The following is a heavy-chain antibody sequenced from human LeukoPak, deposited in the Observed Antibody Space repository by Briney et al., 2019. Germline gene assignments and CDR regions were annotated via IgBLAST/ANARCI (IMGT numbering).Heavy chain of an antibody. D-gene: IGHD3-9*01. CDR1: GYTFTSYS. J-gene: IGHJ6*04. V-gene: IGHV1-18*04. CDR2: ISAYNGNT. CDR3: ASSVILTGYYTDYYYGMDV. Sequence: GASVKVSCKASGYTFTSYSISWVRQAPGQGPEWMGWISAYNGNTNYAQKLQGRVTMTTDTSTSTAYMELRSLRSDDTAVYYCASSVILTGYYTDYYYGMDVWGKGTTVTVSS.